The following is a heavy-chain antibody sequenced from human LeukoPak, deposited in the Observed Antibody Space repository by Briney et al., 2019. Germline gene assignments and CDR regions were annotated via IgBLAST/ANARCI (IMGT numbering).Heavy chain of an antibody. D-gene: IGHD1-26*01. CDR2: INPNSGGT. Sequence: GASVNVSFKASGYTFTDYYIHWVRQAPGQGLEWMGWINPNSGGTNYAQNFQGRVTMTRDTYITTAYMDLSRLRLDDTAVYYCAVGRRTDFVYGGQEPLVTVSS. CDR1: GYTFTDYY. CDR3: AVGRRTDFVY. J-gene: IGHJ4*02. V-gene: IGHV1-2*02.